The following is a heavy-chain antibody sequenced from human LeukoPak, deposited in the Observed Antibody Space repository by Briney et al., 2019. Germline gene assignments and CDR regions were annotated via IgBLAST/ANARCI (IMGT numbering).Heavy chain of an antibody. V-gene: IGHV1-18*01. CDR2: ISAYNGNT. CDR3: ARDRATVTTAHAFDI. CDR1: GYTFTSYG. J-gene: IGHJ3*02. D-gene: IGHD4-17*01. Sequence: ASVKVSCKASGYTFTSYGISWVRQAPGQGLEWMGWISAYNGNTNYAQKLQGRVTVTTDTSTSTAYMELRSLRSDDTAVYYCARDRATVTTAHAFDIWGQGTMVTVSS.